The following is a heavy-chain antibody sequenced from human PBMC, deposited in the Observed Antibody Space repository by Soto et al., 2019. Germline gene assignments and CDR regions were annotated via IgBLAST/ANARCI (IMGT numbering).Heavy chain of an antibody. D-gene: IGHD3-16*01. CDR1: GGSISSGGYY. CDR3: ARRFIMITFGGVLNWFDP. CDR2: IYYSGST. V-gene: IGHV4-31*03. J-gene: IGHJ5*02. Sequence: SETLSLTCTVSGGSISSGGYYWSWIRQHPGEGLEWIGYIYYSGSTYYNPSLKSRVTISVDTSKNQFSLKLSSVTAADTAVYYCARRFIMITFGGVLNWFDPWGQGTLVTVSS.